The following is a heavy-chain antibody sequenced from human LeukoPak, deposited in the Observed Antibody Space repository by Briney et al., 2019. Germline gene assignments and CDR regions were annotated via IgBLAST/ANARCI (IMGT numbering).Heavy chain of an antibody. CDR2: IYYSGST. CDR3: ARAGSGYFDY. D-gene: IGHD3-10*01. V-gene: IGHV4-31*03. Sequence: SETLSLTCTVSGGSISSGGYYWSWIRQHPGKGLEWIGYIYYSGSTYYNPSLKSRVTISVDTSKNQFSLKLSSVTAADTAVYYCARAGSGYFDYWGQGTLVTVSS. CDR1: GGSISSGGYY. J-gene: IGHJ4*02.